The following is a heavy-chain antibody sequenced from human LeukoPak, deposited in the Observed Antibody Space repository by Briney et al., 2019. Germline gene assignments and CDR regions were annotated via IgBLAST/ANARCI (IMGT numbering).Heavy chain of an antibody. V-gene: IGHV1-2*02. CDR2: INPNSGGT. J-gene: IGHJ5*02. Sequence: GASVKVSCKASGYTFTGYYMHCVRQAPGQGLEWMGWINPNSGGTNYAQKFQGRVTMTRDTSISTAYMELSRLRSDDTAVYYCARDLGDCSSTSCYGWFDPWGQGTLVTVSS. CDR3: ARDLGDCSSTSCYGWFDP. D-gene: IGHD2-2*01. CDR1: GYTFTGYY.